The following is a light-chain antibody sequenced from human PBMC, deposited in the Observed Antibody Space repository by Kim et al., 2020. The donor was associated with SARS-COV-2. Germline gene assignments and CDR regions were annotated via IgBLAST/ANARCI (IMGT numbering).Light chain of an antibody. V-gene: IGLV1-51*01. Sequence: GQKVTISCSGSTSNIGRNVVAWYQHLPGTAPKLLIYDNDKRPSEIPARFSASKSGTSATLGISGVQTGDEADYYCGTWDDILTARVFGGGTQLTVL. J-gene: IGLJ3*02. CDR3: GTWDDILTARV. CDR2: DND. CDR1: TSNIGRNV.